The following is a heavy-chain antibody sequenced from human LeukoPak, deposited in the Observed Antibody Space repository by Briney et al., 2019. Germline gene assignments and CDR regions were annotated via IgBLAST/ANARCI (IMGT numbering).Heavy chain of an antibody. D-gene: IGHD7-27*01. CDR1: GGSISSGSYS. CDR2: IYPRGST. CDR3: ARFSPRAMGNYLDF. J-gene: IGHJ4*02. V-gene: IGHV4-30-2*01. Sequence: PSQTLSLTCAVSGGSISSGSYSWSWIRQPPGKGLEWIGYIYPRGSTYYNPSLKSRVILSLDKSANQFSLNLSSVTAADTAVYYCARFSPRAMGNYLDFWGQGTLVTVSS.